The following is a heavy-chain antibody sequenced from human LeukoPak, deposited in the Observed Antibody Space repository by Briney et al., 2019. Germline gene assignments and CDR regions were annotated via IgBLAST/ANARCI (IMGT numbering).Heavy chain of an antibody. D-gene: IGHD4-17*01. CDR3: AKAMPNYGDYVGEIDY. V-gene: IGHV3-33*06. J-gene: IGHJ4*02. CDR1: GFTFSSYG. CDR2: IWYDGSNK. Sequence: PGRSLRPSCAASGFTFSSYGMHWVRQAPGKGLEWVAVIWYDGSNKYYADSVKGRFTISRDNSKNTLYLQMNSLRAEDTAVYYCAKAMPNYGDYVGEIDYWGQGTLVTVSS.